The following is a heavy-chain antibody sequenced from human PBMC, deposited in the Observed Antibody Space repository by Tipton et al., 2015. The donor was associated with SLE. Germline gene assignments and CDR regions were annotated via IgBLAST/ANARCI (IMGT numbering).Heavy chain of an antibody. J-gene: IGHJ4*02. Sequence: TLSLTCAVYGGSFSGYYWNWIRQPPVKGLEWIGEINHSESTNYSPTLKSRVTISVDTSKNQFSLKLSSVTAADTAVYYCARQTDRGVIMIDYWGQGTLVTVSS. V-gene: IGHV4-34*01. D-gene: IGHD3-10*01. CDR3: ARQTDRGVIMIDY. CDR2: INHSEST. CDR1: GGSFSGYY.